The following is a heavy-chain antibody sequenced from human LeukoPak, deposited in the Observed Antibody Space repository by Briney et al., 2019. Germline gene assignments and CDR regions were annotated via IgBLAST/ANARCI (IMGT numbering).Heavy chain of an antibody. CDR3: ARDRGRWTYFDY. CDR1: GFTFSSYA. D-gene: IGHD3-10*01. V-gene: IGHV3-30*04. J-gene: IGHJ4*02. CDR2: ISYDGNNK. Sequence: PGGSLRLSSAASGFTFSSYAVHWVRQAPGKGLEWVAVISYDGNNKYSADSVKGRFTISRDNSKNTLYLQMRSLRVEDTAIYYCARDRGRWTYFDYWGQGTLVTVSS.